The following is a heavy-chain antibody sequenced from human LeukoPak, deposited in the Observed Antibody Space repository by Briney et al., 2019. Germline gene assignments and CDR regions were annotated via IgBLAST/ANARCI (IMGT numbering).Heavy chain of an antibody. CDR1: GYTFTSYG. CDR2: ISAYNGNT. V-gene: IGHV1-18*01. J-gene: IGHJ4*02. CDR3: ARVTSGSYNEYYFDY. Sequence: ASVKVSCKASGYTFTSYGISWVRQAPGQGLEWMGWISAYNGNTNYAQKLQGRVTMTTDTSTSTAYMELRSLRSDDTAVYYCARVTSGSYNEYYFDYWGQGTLVTVSS. D-gene: IGHD1-26*01.